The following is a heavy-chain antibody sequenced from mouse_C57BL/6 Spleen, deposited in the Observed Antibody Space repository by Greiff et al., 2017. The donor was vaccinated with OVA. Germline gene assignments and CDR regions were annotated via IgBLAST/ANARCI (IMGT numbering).Heavy chain of an antibody. CDR1: GFNIKDDY. CDR2: IDPENGDT. Sequence: EVQLQQSGAGLVRPGASVKLSCTASGFNIKDDYMHWVKQRPEQGLEWIGWIDPENGDTEYASKFQGKATITADTSSNTAYLQLSSLTSEDTAVYYCTSKGYYSVYFDYWGQGTTLTVSS. J-gene: IGHJ2*01. V-gene: IGHV14-4*01. CDR3: TSKGYYSVYFDY. D-gene: IGHD1-1*01.